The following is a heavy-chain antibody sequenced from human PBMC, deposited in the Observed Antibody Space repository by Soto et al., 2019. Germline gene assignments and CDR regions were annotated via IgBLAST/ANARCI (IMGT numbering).Heavy chain of an antibody. Sequence: GGSLRLSCAASGFTFSVYGMHWVRQAPGLGLEWVAGVSYDDSKIYYAASVKGRFTISRDNSKNTLYLQMNSLRVEDTAVYYCANGNYYGSGSYYGPPLDYWGQGTLVTVSS. V-gene: IGHV3-30*18. CDR3: ANGNYYGSGSYYGPPLDY. CDR2: VSYDDSKI. J-gene: IGHJ4*02. D-gene: IGHD3-10*01. CDR1: GFTFSVYG.